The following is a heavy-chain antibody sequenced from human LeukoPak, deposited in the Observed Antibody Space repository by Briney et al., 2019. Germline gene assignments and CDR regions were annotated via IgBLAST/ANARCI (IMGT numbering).Heavy chain of an antibody. CDR1: GGSFSGYY. CDR2: INHSGST. D-gene: IGHD6-13*01. Sequence: PSETLSLTCAVYGGSFSGYYWSWIRQPPGKGLEWIGEINHSGSTNYNPSLKSRVTISVDTSKNQFSLKLSSVTVADTAVYYCVRDIAAAGGFDYWGQGTLVTVSS. J-gene: IGHJ4*02. CDR3: VRDIAAAGGFDY. V-gene: IGHV4-34*01.